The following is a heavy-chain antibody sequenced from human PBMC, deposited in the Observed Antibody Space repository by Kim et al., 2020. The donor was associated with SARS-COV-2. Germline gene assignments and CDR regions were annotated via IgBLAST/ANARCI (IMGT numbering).Heavy chain of an antibody. V-gene: IGHV3-21*01. J-gene: IGHJ6*02. D-gene: IGHD3-3*01. CDR2: ISSVSSYI. CDR1: GFSFSTYS. Sequence: GGSLRLSCAASGFSFSTYSMNWVRQAPGKGLEWVSSISSVSSYIYYGASVKGRFTISRDNAKNSHYLQMNSLRAEDTAIYYCASHFGVVIPPRMDVWGQGTTVIVSS. CDR3: ASHFGVVIPPRMDV.